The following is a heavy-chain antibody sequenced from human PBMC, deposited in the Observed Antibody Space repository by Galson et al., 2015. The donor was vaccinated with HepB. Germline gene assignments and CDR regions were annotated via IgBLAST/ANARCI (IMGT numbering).Heavy chain of an antibody. V-gene: IGHV3-11*06. D-gene: IGHD3-10*01. CDR2: ISSSAVYT. CDR3: ARVFSGSERYSAYWYFDL. J-gene: IGHJ2*01. Sequence: SLRLSCAASGFTFSDYYMSWIRQAPGKGLEWISYISSSAVYTNYADSVKGRFTISRDNARNSLYLQMNSLRDEDTAVYYCARVFSGSERYSAYWYFDLWGQGTLVTVSS. CDR1: GFTFSDYY.